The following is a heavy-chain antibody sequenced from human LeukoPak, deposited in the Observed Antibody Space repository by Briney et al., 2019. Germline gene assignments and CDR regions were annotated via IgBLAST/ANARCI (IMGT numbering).Heavy chain of an antibody. CDR3: AGHTGGNLDAFDL. V-gene: IGHV4-39*01. Sequence: PSETLSLTCTVSGGSISSTTYYWGWIRQPPGKGLEWIGSIYYSGSTYYNPSLKSRVTISVDTSKNRFSLKLNSVTAADTAVYYCAGHTGGNLDAFDLWGQGTMVTVSS. CDR1: GGSISSTTYY. D-gene: IGHD4-23*01. CDR2: IYYSGST. J-gene: IGHJ3*01.